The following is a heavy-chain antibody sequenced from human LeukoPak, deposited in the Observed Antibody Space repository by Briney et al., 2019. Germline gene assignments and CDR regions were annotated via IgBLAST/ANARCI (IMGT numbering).Heavy chain of an antibody. Sequence: GGSLRLSCAASGFIFSDYYMTWIRQAPGKGLEWVAHIDVRGDSILYADSVKGRFTISRDNAKNSLYLQMNNLRAEDTAVYYCARDPESQKGRDGLDYWGQGSLVTVAS. J-gene: IGHJ4*02. CDR3: ARDPESQKGRDGLDY. V-gene: IGHV3-11*04. CDR1: GFIFSDYY. D-gene: IGHD1-14*01. CDR2: IDVRGDSI.